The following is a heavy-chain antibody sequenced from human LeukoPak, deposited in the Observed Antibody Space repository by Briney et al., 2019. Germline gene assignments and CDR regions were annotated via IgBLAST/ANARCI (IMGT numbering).Heavy chain of an antibody. V-gene: IGHV3-11*01. Sequence: GGSLRLSCVTSGFTFSDYFMNWIRQAPGKGLEWVSYISSSSSTIYYADSVKGRFTISRDNAKNSLYLQMNSLRAEDTAVYYCAKSSEYYYGSGSYYAFFDYWGQGTLVTVSS. CDR2: ISSSSSTI. J-gene: IGHJ4*02. CDR3: AKSSEYYYGSGSYYAFFDY. CDR1: GFTFSDYF. D-gene: IGHD3-10*01.